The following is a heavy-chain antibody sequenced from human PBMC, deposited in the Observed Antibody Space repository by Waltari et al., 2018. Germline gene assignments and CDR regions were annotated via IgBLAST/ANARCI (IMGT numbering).Heavy chain of an antibody. V-gene: IGHV4-34*01. Sequence: QVQLQQWGAGLLKPSETLSLTCAVYGGSFSGYYWSWIRPPPGKGLEWIGEINHSGSTNYNPSLKSRVTISVDTSKNQFSLKLSSVTAADTAVYYCARETTVTTRNWFDPWGQGTLVTVSS. J-gene: IGHJ5*02. CDR1: GGSFSGYY. D-gene: IGHD4-17*01. CDR3: ARETTVTTRNWFDP. CDR2: INHSGST.